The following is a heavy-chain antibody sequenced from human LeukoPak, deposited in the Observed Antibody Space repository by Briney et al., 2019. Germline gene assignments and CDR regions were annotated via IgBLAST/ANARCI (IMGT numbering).Heavy chain of an antibody. J-gene: IGHJ6*02. CDR1: GFTFGSYA. V-gene: IGHV3-23*01. Sequence: GGSLRLSCAASGFTFGSYAMSWVRQAPGKGLEWVSAISGSGGSTYYADSVKGRFTISRDNSKNTLYLQMNSLRAEDTAVYYCASSYYYGSGSYYIYYYGMNVWGQGTTVTVSS. D-gene: IGHD3-10*01. CDR3: ASSYYYGSGSYYIYYYGMNV. CDR2: ISGSGGST.